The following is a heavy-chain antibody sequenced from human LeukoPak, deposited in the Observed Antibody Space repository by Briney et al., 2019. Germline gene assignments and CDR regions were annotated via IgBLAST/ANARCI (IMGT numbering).Heavy chain of an antibody. Sequence: ALRLSCAASGFTFDDYAMHWVRQAPGKGLEWVSGISWNSGSIGYADSVKGRFTISRDNAKNSLYLQMNSLRAEDTAVYYCARGEWELHEGAFDIWGQGTMVTVSS. J-gene: IGHJ3*02. CDR2: ISWNSGSI. V-gene: IGHV3-9*01. CDR3: ARGEWELHEGAFDI. D-gene: IGHD1-26*01. CDR1: GFTFDDYA.